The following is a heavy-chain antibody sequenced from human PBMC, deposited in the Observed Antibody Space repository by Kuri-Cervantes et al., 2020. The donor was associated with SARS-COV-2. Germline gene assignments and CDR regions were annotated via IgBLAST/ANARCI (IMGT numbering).Heavy chain of an antibody. V-gene: IGHV3-30*04. CDR3: ARDPHGMDV. CDR1: GFTVSSHV. Sequence: GESLKISCAASGFTVSSHVMHWVRQASGKGLEWVTVISNDGRTEHYADSVKGRFTISRDKAKNTLYLQMNSLRPEDTAVYYCARDPHGMDVWGQGTMVTVSS. J-gene: IGHJ6*02. CDR2: ISNDGRTE.